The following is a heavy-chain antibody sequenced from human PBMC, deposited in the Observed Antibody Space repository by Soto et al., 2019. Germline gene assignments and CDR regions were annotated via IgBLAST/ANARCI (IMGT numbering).Heavy chain of an antibody. Sequence: SETLSLTCTVSGGSISSYYWSWIRQPPGKGLEWIGYIYYSGSTNYNPSLKSRVTISVDTSKNQFSLKLSSVTAADTAVYYCARALYSSSWYGAFDIWGQGTMVTVSS. CDR2: IYYSGST. D-gene: IGHD6-13*01. CDR1: GGSISSYY. CDR3: ARALYSSSWYGAFDI. J-gene: IGHJ3*02. V-gene: IGHV4-59*01.